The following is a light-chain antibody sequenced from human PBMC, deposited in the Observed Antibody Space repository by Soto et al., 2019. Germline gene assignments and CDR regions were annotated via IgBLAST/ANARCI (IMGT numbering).Light chain of an antibody. CDR1: SSDVGAYDY. CDR3: ASYAGSNDFVL. CDR2: EVT. J-gene: IGLJ7*01. Sequence: QSALAQPHSASGSPGQSVTISCTGTSSDVGAYDYVSWYQQHPGKAPKLVISEVTERPSGVPERFSGYKSGNTASLTVSGLQAEDEADYYCASYAGSNDFVLFGGGTQLTVL. V-gene: IGLV2-8*01.